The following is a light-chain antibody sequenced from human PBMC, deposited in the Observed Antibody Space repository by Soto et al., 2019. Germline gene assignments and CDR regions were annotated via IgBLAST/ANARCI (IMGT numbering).Light chain of an antibody. V-gene: IGLV1-40*01. Sequence: QSVLTQPPSVSGAPGQRVTISCTGSSSNIGAGYDVHWYQQLPGTAPKLLIYGNSNRPSGVPDRFSGSKSGTSASLAITGLQAEDEADSYCQSYASSLSGHVVFGGGTKVTVL. CDR1: SSNIGAGYD. J-gene: IGLJ2*01. CDR3: QSYASSLSGHVV. CDR2: GNS.